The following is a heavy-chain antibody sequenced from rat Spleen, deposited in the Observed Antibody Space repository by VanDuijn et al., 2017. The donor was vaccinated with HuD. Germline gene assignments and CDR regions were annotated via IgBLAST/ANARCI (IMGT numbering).Heavy chain of an antibody. D-gene: IGHD1-11*01. V-gene: IGHV5-25*01. J-gene: IGHJ2*01. CDR1: GFTFSSFA. CDR2: ITSGGSNT. Sequence: EVQLVESGGGLVQPGRSLKLSCAASGFTFSSFAMAWVRQAPKKGLEWVATITSGGSNTYYPDSVKGRFTISRDNAKSTLYLQMDSLRSEDTATYYCAKGGGFDYWGQGVMVTVSS. CDR3: AKGGGFDY.